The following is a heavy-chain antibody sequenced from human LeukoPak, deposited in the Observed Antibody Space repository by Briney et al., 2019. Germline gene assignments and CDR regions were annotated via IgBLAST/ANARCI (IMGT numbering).Heavy chain of an antibody. CDR2: IYYSGST. D-gene: IGHD3-10*01. V-gene: IGHV4-59*01. J-gene: IGHJ4*02. CDR1: GGSISSYY. CDR3: ASGAAYLDY. Sequence: SETLSLTCTVSGGSISSYYWSWIRQPPGKGLEWMGNIYYSGSTNYNSSLKSRVTISVDTSKSQFSLKLTSVTAADTAVYYCASGAAYLDYWGQGTLVTVSS.